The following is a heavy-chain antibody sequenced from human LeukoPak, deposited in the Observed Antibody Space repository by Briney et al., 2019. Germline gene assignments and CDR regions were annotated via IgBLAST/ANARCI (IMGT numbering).Heavy chain of an antibody. Sequence: GGSLRLSCTASGFTFSSYWMSWVRQAPGKGLEWVANMKQDGSEKYYVDSVKGRFTISRDNAKNTLYLQMNSLRAEDTAVYYCARHEYSSSSIDYWGQGTLVTVSS. V-gene: IGHV3-7*01. CDR3: ARHEYSSSSIDY. CDR1: GFTFSSYW. CDR2: MKQDGSEK. J-gene: IGHJ4*02. D-gene: IGHD6-6*01.